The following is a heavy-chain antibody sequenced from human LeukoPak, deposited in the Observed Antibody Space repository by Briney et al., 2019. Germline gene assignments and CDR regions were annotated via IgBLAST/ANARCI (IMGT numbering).Heavy chain of an antibody. Sequence: GASVKVSCKASGYTFTSYYMHWVRQAPGQGLEWMGIINPSGGSTSYAQKFQGRVTMTRDTSTSTVYMELSSLRSGDTAVYYCARGRPLLWFGESPETRNWFDPWGQGTLVTVSS. CDR3: ARGRPLLWFGESPETRNWFDP. V-gene: IGHV1-46*01. CDR2: INPSGGST. D-gene: IGHD3-10*01. CDR1: GYTFTSYY. J-gene: IGHJ5*02.